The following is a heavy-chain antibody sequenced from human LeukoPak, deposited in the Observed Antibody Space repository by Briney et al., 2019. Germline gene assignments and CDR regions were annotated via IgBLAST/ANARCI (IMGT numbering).Heavy chain of an antibody. D-gene: IGHD2-2*01. V-gene: IGHV5-51*01. Sequence: GESLKISCKGSGYSFTSYWIGWMRQMPGKGLEWMGIIYPGDSDTRYSPSFQGQVTISADKSISTAYLRWSSLKASDTAMYYCARHEGKYCSSTSCPLGMDVWGQGTTVTVSS. CDR3: ARHEGKYCSSTSCPLGMDV. CDR1: GYSFTSYW. CDR2: IYPGDSDT. J-gene: IGHJ6*02.